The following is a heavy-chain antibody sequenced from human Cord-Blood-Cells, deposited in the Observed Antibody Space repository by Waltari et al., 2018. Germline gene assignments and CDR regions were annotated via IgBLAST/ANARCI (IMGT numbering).Heavy chain of an antibody. J-gene: IGHJ4*02. V-gene: IGHV3-30-3*01. Sequence: QVQLVESGGGVVQPGRSLRLSCAASGFTFSSYAMHWVRQAPGKGLGWVAVMSYDGGNKYYADSVKGRFTISRDNSKNTLYLQMNSLRAEDTAVYYCARGGSTSCYTQIDYWGQGTLVTVSS. CDR1: GFTFSSYA. D-gene: IGHD2-2*02. CDR2: MSYDGGNK. CDR3: ARGGSTSCYTQIDY.